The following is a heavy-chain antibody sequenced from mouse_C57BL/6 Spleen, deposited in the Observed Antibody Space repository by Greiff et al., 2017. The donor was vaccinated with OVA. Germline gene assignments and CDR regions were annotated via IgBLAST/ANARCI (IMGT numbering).Heavy chain of an antibody. Sequence: QVQLQQPGAELVKPGASVKMSCKASGYTFTSYWITWVKQRPGQGLEWIGDIYPGSGSTNYNEKFKSKATLTVDTSYSPAYMQLSSLTSEDSAVYYGARGHYYGSSPWFAYWGQGTLVTVAA. CDR1: GYTFTSYW. V-gene: IGHV1-55*01. CDR3: ARGHYYGSSPWFAY. D-gene: IGHD1-1*01. CDR2: IYPGSGST. J-gene: IGHJ3*01.